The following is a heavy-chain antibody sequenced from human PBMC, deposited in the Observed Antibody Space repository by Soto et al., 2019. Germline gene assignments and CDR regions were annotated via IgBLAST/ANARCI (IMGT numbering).Heavy chain of an antibody. J-gene: IGHJ5*02. CDR3: AREMGVIGAPGYTWFDP. CDR2: INPSSGGT. V-gene: IGHV1-2*02. D-gene: IGHD1-26*01. CDR1: GYTFSDYY. Sequence: ASVKVSCKASGYTFSDYYVHWVREAPGQGLEWMGWINPSSGGTTYTQRFQGRVTITSDTSINTVYMELSRLTSDDTAVYYCAREMGVIGAPGYTWFDPWGQGALVTVSS.